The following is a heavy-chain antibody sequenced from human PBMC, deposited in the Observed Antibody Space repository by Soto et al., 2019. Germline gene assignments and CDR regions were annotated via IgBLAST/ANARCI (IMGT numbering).Heavy chain of an antibody. J-gene: IGHJ3*02. CDR2: MNPNSGNT. D-gene: IGHD3-10*01. Sequence: ASVKVSCKASGYTLTAFYIHWVRQATGQGLEWMGWMNPNSGNTGYAQKFQGRVTMTRNTSISTAYMELSSLRSEDTAVYYCARGDGSGSYYRDDAFDIWGQGTMVTVSS. CDR1: GYTLTAFY. V-gene: IGHV1-8*02. CDR3: ARGDGSGSYYRDDAFDI.